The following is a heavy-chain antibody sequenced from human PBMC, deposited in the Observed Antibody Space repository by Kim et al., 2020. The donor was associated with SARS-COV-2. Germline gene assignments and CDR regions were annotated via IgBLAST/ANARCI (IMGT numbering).Heavy chain of an antibody. V-gene: IGHV4-59*01. CDR3: ARTEGSGGYYFDY. D-gene: IGHD3-22*01. CDR2: LYYSGST. J-gene: IGHJ4*02. Sequence: SETLSLTCTVSGGSISSYYWSWIRQPPGKGLEWIGYLYYSGSTDYNPSLKSRVTISVDTSKNQFSLKLTSVTAADTAVYYCARTEGSGGYYFDYWGQGTL. CDR1: GGSISSYY.